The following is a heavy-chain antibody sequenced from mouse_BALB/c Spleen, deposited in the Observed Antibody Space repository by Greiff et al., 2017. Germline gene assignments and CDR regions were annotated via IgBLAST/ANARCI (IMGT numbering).Heavy chain of an antibody. CDR3: ALYDYGVLAWFAY. Sequence: EVQRVESGPGLVKPSQSLSLTCSVTGYSITSGYYWNWIRQFPGNKLEWMGYISYDGSNNYNPSLKNRNSITRDTSKNQFFLKLNSVTTEDTATYYCALYDYGVLAWFAYWGQGTLVTVSA. CDR2: ISYDGSN. CDR1: GYSITSGYY. D-gene: IGHD2-4*01. V-gene: IGHV3-6*02. J-gene: IGHJ3*01.